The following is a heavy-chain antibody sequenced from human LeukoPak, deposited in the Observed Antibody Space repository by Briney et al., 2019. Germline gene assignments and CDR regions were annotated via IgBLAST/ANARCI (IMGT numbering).Heavy chain of an antibody. CDR3: ATRTIQMATIWGCFRDLADDY. CDR2: ISGSGGST. CDR1: GFTFSSYA. D-gene: IGHD5-24*01. J-gene: IGHJ4*02. Sequence: GRSLRLSCAASGFTFSSYAMSWVRQAPGKGLEWVSAISGSGGSTYYADSVKGRFTISRDNSKNTLYLQMNSLRAEDTAVYYCATRTIQMATIWGCFRDLADDYWGQGTLVTVSS. V-gene: IGHV3-23*01.